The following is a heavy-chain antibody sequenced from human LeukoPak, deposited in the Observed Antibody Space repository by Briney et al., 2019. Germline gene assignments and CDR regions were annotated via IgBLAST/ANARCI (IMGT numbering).Heavy chain of an antibody. D-gene: IGHD3-9*01. J-gene: IGHJ4*02. CDR2: ISYDGSNK. Sequence: GGSLRVYCAASGFTFSSYGMHWVRQAPGKGLEWVAVISYDGSNKYYADSVKGRFTISRDNSKNTLYLQMNSLRAEDTAVYYCAKVRTYYDIWTGYFDYWGQGTLVTVSS. CDR3: AKVRTYYDIWTGYFDY. CDR1: GFTFSSYG. V-gene: IGHV3-30*18.